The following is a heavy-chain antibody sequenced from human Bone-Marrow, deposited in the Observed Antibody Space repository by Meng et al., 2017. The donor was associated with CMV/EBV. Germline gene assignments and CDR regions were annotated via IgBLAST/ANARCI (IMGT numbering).Heavy chain of an antibody. CDR3: ARDLGTGVAHYYFAMDV. CDR1: GFTFSSYA. CDR2: ISYDGSNK. Sequence: GESLKISCAASGFTFSSYAMHWVRQAPGKGLEWVAVISYDGSNKYYADSVKGRFTISRDNSKNTLYLQMNSLRAEDTAVYYCARDLGTGVAHYYFAMDVWGQGTTVPSP. D-gene: IGHD1-1*01. J-gene: IGHJ6*02. V-gene: IGHV3-30-3*01.